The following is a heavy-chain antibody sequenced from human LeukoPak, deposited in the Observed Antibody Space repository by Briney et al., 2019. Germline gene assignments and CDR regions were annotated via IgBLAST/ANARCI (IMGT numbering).Heavy chain of an antibody. CDR3: ARGARSMVRGVITHAFDI. Sequence: VSVKVSCKASGYTFTSYDINWVRQATGQGLEWMGWMNPNSGNTGYAQKFQGRVTMTRNTSISTAYMELSSLRSEDTAVYYCARGARSMVRGVITHAFDIWGQGTMVTVSS. CDR1: GYTFTSYD. J-gene: IGHJ3*02. D-gene: IGHD3-10*01. V-gene: IGHV1-8*01. CDR2: MNPNSGNT.